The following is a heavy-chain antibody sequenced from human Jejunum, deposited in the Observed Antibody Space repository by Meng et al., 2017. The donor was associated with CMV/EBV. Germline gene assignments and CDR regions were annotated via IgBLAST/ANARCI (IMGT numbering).Heavy chain of an antibody. CDR1: GFTFSSSW. J-gene: IGHJ4*02. V-gene: IGHV3-7*01. CDR2: IKEDGSEE. D-gene: IGHD3-10*01. Sequence: SCAASGFTFSSSWMSWVRQAPGKGLEWVANIKEDGSEEYYVDSVKGRFTISRDNAKNSLYLQVNSLRAEDTAVYYCARDPSRGALDYWGQGTLVTV. CDR3: ARDPSRGALDY.